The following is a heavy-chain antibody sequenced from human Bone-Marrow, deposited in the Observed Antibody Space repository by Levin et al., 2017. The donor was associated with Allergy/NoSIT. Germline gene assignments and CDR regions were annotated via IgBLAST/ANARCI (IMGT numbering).Heavy chain of an antibody. CDR1: GGSISGYY. D-gene: IGHD6-19*01. CDR3: ARGSGWYIY. Sequence: SETLSLTCTVSGGSISGYYWSWVRQPPGKGLEWIGYIHHSGSTNYNPSLKSRVTISVDTSKDQFSMKLSSVTAADTAVYYCARGSGWYIYWGQGTLVTVSS. J-gene: IGHJ4*01. CDR2: IHHSGST. V-gene: IGHV4-59*01.